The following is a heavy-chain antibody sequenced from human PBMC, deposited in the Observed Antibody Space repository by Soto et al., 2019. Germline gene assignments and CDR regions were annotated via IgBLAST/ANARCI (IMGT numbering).Heavy chain of an antibody. Sequence: QVQLVQSGAEVKKPGSSVKVSCKASGGTFSSYAISWVRQAPGQGLEWMGGSIPIFGTANYAQKFQGRVTSTADESTSTAYMALSSLRSEDTAVYYCARHVPAAGYYYGMDVWGQGTTVTVSS. J-gene: IGHJ6*02. D-gene: IGHD2-2*01. CDR2: SIPIFGTA. CDR3: ARHVPAAGYYYGMDV. CDR1: GGTFSSYA. V-gene: IGHV1-69*12.